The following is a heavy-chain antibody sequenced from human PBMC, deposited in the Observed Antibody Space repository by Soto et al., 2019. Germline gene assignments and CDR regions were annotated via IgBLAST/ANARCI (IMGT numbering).Heavy chain of an antibody. CDR2: ISAYNGNT. CDR3: ARDESSGDYYDSSGYYDY. Sequence: GASVKVSCKDSGYTFTSYGISWVRQAPGQGLEWMGWISAYNGNTNYAQKLQGRVTMTTDTSTSTAYMELRSLRSDDTAVYYCARDESSGDYYDSSGYYDYWGQGTLVTVSS. D-gene: IGHD3-22*01. V-gene: IGHV1-18*01. J-gene: IGHJ4*02. CDR1: GYTFTSYG.